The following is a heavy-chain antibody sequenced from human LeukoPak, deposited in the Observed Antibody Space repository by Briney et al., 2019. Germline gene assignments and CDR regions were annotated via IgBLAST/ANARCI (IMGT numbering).Heavy chain of an antibody. D-gene: IGHD1-26*01. CDR3: ARDYLVGAPLDS. J-gene: IGHJ4*02. V-gene: IGHV4-4*07. CDR1: GVSITNYY. Sequence: SETLSLTCTVSGVSITNYYWAWIRQPAGKGLEWIGRMYISGSTNYNPSLKSRVSISIDKTKNQFSLKLRSVTAADTAIYYCARDYLVGAPLDSWGQGTLVTVSS. CDR2: MYISGST.